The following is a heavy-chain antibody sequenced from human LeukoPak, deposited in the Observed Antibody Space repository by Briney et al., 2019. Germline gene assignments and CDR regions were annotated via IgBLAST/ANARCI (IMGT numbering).Heavy chain of an antibody. CDR3: AKGARVYYYGSGSYRDYFDP. V-gene: IGHV3-23*01. CDR2: ISGSGGST. CDR1: GFTFSSYA. D-gene: IGHD3-10*01. J-gene: IGHJ5*02. Sequence: PGGSLRLSCAASGFTFSSYAMSWVRQAPGKGLEWVSAISGSGGSTYYADSVKGRFTISRDNSKSTLNLQLNSLRDEDTAIYYCAKGARVYYYGSGSYRDYFDPWGQGTLVTVSS.